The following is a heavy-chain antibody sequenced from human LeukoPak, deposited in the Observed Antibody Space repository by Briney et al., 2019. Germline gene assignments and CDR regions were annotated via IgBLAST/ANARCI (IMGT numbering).Heavy chain of an antibody. J-gene: IGHJ6*03. CDR3: AKGGGNPYYYYYYMDV. CDR2: IWYDGSNK. CDR1: GFTFSSYG. V-gene: IGHV3-33*06. D-gene: IGHD2-15*01. Sequence: GRSLRLSCAASGFTFSSYGMHWVRQAPGRGLEWVAVIWYDGSNKYYADSVKGRFTISRDNSKNTLYLQMNSLRAEDTAVYYCAKGGGNPYYYYYYMDVWGKGTTVTVSS.